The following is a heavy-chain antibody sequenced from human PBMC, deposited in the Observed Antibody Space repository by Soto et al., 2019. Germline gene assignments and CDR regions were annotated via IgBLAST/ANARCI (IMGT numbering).Heavy chain of an antibody. CDR2: IIPIFGTA. CDR3: ARGFDCGGDCYYFDY. D-gene: IGHD2-21*02. CDR1: GGTFSSYA. Sequence: QVQLVQSGAEVKKPGSSVKVSCKASGGTFSSYAISWVRQAPGQGLEWMGGIIPIFGTANYAQKFQGRVTITAXXXTSTXYMELSSLRSEDTAVYYCARGFDCGGDCYYFDYWGQGTLVTVSS. V-gene: IGHV1-69*01. J-gene: IGHJ4*02.